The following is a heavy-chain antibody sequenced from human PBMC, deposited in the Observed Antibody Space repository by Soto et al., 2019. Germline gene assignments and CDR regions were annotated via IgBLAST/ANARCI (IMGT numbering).Heavy chain of an antibody. CDR2: ISEDGNII. V-gene: IGHV3-23*01. CDR3: SSSWHNVH. Sequence: GGSLRLSCAVSGLTFRNYVMKWVRQAPGKGLESVAAISEDGNIIYYADSVKGRFSISRDNSKNTVYLQMNGLRAEDTALYHCSSSWHNVHWGPGTLVTVSS. J-gene: IGHJ4*02. CDR1: GLTFRNYV.